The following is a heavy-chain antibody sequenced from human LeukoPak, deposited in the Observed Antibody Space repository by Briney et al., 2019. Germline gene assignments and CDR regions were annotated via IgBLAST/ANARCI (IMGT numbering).Heavy chain of an antibody. CDR1: GFTFSDYY. D-gene: IGHD3-22*01. J-gene: IGHJ4*02. Sequence: KSGGSLRLSCAASGFTFSDYYMSWIRQAPGKGLEWVSYISSSSSYTNYADSVKGRFTITRDNSKNTLYLQMNSLRAEDTAIYYCAKDNSRGLSGYYYSWGQGTLVTVSS. CDR3: AKDNSRGLSGYYYS. CDR2: ISSSSSYT. V-gene: IGHV3-11*05.